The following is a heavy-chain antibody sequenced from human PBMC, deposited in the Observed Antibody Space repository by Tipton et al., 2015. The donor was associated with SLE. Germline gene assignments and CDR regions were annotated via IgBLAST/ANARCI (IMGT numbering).Heavy chain of an antibody. CDR3: ARDRYGDGYSFDY. Sequence: TLSLTCTVSGVSISSGGHYWTWIRQSAGNGLEWIGRIYSSGSTNYNPSLKSRVTISVDMSKNQLSLRLSSVTAADTAVYYCARDRYGDGYSFDYWGQGTLVTVSS. CDR2: IYSSGST. J-gene: IGHJ4*02. D-gene: IGHD5-24*01. CDR1: GVSISSGGHY. V-gene: IGHV4-61*02.